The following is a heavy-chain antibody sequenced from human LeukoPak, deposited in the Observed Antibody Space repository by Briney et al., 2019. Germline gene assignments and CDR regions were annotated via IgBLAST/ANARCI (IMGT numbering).Heavy chain of an antibody. D-gene: IGHD4-17*01. CDR3: AKVGYGDYYFDY. CDR2: IWYDGSNK. V-gene: IGHV3-33*06. CDR1: GFSFSSYG. Sequence: PGRSLRLSCAASGFSFSSYGMHWVRQAPGKGLEWVAVIWYDGSNKYYADSAKGRFTISRDNSKNTLYLQMSSLRAEDTAVYYCAKVGYGDYYFDYWGQGTLVTVSS. J-gene: IGHJ4*02.